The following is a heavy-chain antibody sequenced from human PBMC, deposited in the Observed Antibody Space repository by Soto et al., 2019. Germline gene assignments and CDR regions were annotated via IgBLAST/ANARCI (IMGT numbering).Heavy chain of an antibody. Sequence: SLRLSCAASGFTFSSYAMHWVRQAPGKGLEWVAVISYDGSNKYYADSVKGRFTISRDNSKNTLYLQMNSLRAEDTAVYYCARAAVGYSSSWYDYWGQGTLVTVSS. CDR3: ARAAVGYSSSWYDY. D-gene: IGHD6-13*01. CDR1: GFTFSSYA. V-gene: IGHV3-30-3*01. CDR2: ISYDGSNK. J-gene: IGHJ4*02.